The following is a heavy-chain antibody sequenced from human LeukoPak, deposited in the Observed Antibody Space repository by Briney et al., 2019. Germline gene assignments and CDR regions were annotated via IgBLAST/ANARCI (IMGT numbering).Heavy chain of an antibody. J-gene: IGHJ4*02. V-gene: IGHV4-59*08. CDR2: YYYSGST. CDR1: GGSFSTYY. Sequence: SETLSLTCTVTGGSFSTYYWSWIRQPLGKGLEWIGHYYYSGSTNYNPSLKSRVTISVDTSKNQFSLKLSSVTAADTAVYYCARAIVGATNFDYWGQGTLVTVSS. D-gene: IGHD1-26*01. CDR3: ARAIVGATNFDY.